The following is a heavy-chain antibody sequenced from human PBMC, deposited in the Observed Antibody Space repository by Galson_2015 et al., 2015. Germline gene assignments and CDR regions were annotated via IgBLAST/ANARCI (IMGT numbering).Heavy chain of an antibody. CDR2: ISYDGSNK. V-gene: IGHV3-30*18. D-gene: IGHD3-22*01. Sequence: SLRLSCAASGFTFSSYGMHWVRQAPGKGLGWVAVISYDGSNKYYADSVKGRFTISRDNSKNTLYLQMNSLRAEDTAVYYCAKMGNYYDSSGYYVGYWGQGTLVTVSS. J-gene: IGHJ4*02. CDR1: GFTFSSYG. CDR3: AKMGNYYDSSGYYVGY.